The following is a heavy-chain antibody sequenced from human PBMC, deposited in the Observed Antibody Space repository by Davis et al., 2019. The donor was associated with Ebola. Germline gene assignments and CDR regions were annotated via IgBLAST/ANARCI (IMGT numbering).Heavy chain of an antibody. V-gene: IGHV4-59*01. CDR2: IYYSGST. CDR1: GGSISSYY. CDR3: ARDRWFGELPDY. D-gene: IGHD3-10*01. J-gene: IGHJ4*02. Sequence: SETLSLTCTVSGGSISSYYWSWIRQPPGKGLGWIGYIYYSGSTNYNPSLKSRVTISVDTSKNQFSLKLSSVTAADTAVYYCARDRWFGELPDYWGQGTLVTVPS.